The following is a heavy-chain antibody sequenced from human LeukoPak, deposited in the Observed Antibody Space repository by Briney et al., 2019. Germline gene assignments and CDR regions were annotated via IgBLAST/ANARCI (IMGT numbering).Heavy chain of an antibody. Sequence: SDTLSLTCAVSGYSISSSNWWGWMRQPPGKGLEWIGYIHYSGTIYYNPSLKSRVTMSVDTSKNQFSLKLSSVTAADTAVYYCARQDYDSSGYYPFDYWGQGTLVTVSS. J-gene: IGHJ4*02. V-gene: IGHV4-28*05. CDR3: ARQDYDSSGYYPFDY. CDR2: IHYSGTI. D-gene: IGHD3-22*01. CDR1: GYSISSSNW.